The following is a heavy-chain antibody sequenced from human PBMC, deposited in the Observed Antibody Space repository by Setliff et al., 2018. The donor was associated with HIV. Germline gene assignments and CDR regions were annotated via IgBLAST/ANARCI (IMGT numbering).Heavy chain of an antibody. Sequence: ASVKVSCKTSRATFNTYTFSWVRQAPGRGLEWMGGIIPILGTPNYAQKFQGRVKITADKATSTIYVEVNSLTFDDTAVIYCVREGGMYGSDHHFDSWGQGTPVT. CDR1: RATFNTYT. D-gene: IGHD6-19*01. J-gene: IGHJ4*02. V-gene: IGHV1-69*08. CDR2: IIPILGTP. CDR3: VREGGMYGSDHHFDS.